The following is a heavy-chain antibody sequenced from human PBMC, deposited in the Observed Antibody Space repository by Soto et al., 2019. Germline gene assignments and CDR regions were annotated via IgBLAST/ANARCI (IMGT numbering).Heavy chain of an antibody. D-gene: IGHD3-10*01. CDR3: ARELGSLGASAFDI. V-gene: IGHV3-11*01. J-gene: IGHJ3*02. CDR1: GFTFSDYY. CDR2: ISSSGSTI. Sequence: GGSLRLSCAASGFTFSDYYMSWIRQAPGKGLEWVSYISSSGSTIYYADSVKGRFTISRDNAKNSLYLQMNSLRAEDTAGYYCARELGSLGASAFDIWGQGTMVTVSS.